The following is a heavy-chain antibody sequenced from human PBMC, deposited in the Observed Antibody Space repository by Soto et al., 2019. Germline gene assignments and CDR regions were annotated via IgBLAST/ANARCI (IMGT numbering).Heavy chain of an antibody. V-gene: IGHV3-30*18. Sequence: QVQLVESGGGVVQPGRSLRLSCAASGFTFSSYGMHWVRQAPGKGLEWVAVISYDGSNKYYADSVKGRFTISRDNSKNTLYLQMNSLRAEDTAGYYCANTAVVPAAMGYEFWSGYLDAFDIWGQGTMVTVCS. CDR1: GFTFSSYG. D-gene: IGHD2-2*01. CDR2: ISYDGSNK. J-gene: IGHJ3*02. CDR3: ANTAVVPAAMGYEFWSGYLDAFDI.